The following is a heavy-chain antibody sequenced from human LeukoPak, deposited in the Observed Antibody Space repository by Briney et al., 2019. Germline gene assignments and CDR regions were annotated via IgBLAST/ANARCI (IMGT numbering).Heavy chain of an antibody. CDR1: GFTFSSYA. V-gene: IGHV3-7*01. J-gene: IGHJ4*02. Sequence: GGSLRLSCAASGFTFSSYAMHWVRQAPGKGLEWVANINQDGTEIYYVDSVKGRFTISRDNAKNSLDLQMNSLRVEDTGIYYCVKVAKYYYGSETYYFFEHWGQGTPVTASS. D-gene: IGHD3-10*01. CDR2: INQDGTEI. CDR3: VKVAKYYYGSETYYFFEH.